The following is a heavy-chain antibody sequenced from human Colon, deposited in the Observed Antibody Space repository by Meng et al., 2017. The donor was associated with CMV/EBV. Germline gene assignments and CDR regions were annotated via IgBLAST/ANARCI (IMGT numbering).Heavy chain of an antibody. D-gene: IGHD2-15*01. Sequence: SCKASGYTFSTYNINWVRQAPGQRLEWMGYINPKTGRPTYVQGFTGRFVFSLDTSVSTAYLQISSLKPDDTALYYCATGSLVAHSKAYWGQGTLVTVSS. V-gene: IGHV7-4-1*02. CDR2: INPKTGRP. CDR3: ATGSLVAHSKAY. J-gene: IGHJ4*02. CDR1: GYTFSTYN.